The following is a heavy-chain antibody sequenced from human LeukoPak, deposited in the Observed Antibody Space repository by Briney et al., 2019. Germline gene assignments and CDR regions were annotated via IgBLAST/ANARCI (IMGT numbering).Heavy chain of an antibody. D-gene: IGHD4-17*01. CDR3: AREDTVTSGGGWFDP. CDR2: INHSEST. CDR1: GGSFSGYY. V-gene: IGHV4-34*01. Sequence: TTSETLSLTCAVYGGSFSGYYWSWIRQPPGKGLEWIGEINHSESTNYNPSLKSRVTISVDTSKNQFSLKLSSVTAADTAVYYCAREDTVTSGGGWFDPWGQGTLVTVSS. J-gene: IGHJ5*02.